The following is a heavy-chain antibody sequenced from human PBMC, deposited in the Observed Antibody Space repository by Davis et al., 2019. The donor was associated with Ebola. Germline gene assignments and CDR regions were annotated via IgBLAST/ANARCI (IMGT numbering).Heavy chain of an antibody. V-gene: IGHV1-3*01. Sequence: AASVKVSCKASGYTFTSYAMHWVRQAPGQRLEWMGWINAGNGNTKYSQKFQGRVTITRDTSASTAYMELSSLRSDDTAVYYCAREGPRFDSSGYYYGMDVWGQGTTVTVSS. CDR3: AREGPRFDSSGYYYGMDV. CDR2: INAGNGNT. J-gene: IGHJ6*02. CDR1: GYTFTSYA. D-gene: IGHD3-22*01.